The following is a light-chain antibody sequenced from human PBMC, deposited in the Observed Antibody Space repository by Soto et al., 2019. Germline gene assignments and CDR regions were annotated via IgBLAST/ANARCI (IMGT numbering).Light chain of an antibody. V-gene: IGKV1-39*01. J-gene: IGKJ1*01. CDR2: GAS. Sequence: DIQMTQSPSSLSASVGDRVTITCRASQSINNHLSWYQQGPWKAPKLLIYGASTLQSGVPSRFSGNGSGTDFTLTIGSLQREDFATYYCQQSFSALWTFGQGTKVEIK. CDR3: QQSFSALWT. CDR1: QSINNH.